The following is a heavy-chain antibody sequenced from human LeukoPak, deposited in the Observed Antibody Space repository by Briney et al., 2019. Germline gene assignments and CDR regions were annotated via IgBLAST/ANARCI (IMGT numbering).Heavy chain of an antibody. J-gene: IGHJ4*02. D-gene: IGHD3-3*01. CDR2: IYYSGST. Sequence: SETLSLTCTVSGGSISSYYWSWIRQPPGKGLEWIGYIYYSGSTNYNPSLKSRVTISVDTSKNQFSLRLSSVTAADTAVYYCARGWRGSGTNSPSTTEPFDYWGQGTLVTVSS. CDR1: GGSISSYY. CDR3: ARGWRGSGTNSPSTTEPFDY. V-gene: IGHV4-59*01.